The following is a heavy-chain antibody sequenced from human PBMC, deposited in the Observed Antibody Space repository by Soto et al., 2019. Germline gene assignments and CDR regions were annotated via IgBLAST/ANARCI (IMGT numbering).Heavy chain of an antibody. CDR3: ARFYYGSTEYFHH. D-gene: IGHD3-22*01. Sequence: SETLSLTCTVSGGSISTYYWSWIRKPPGKGLEWIGYIYYSGSTNYNPSLKSRVTISVDTSKNQFSLKLSSVTAADTAVYYCARFYYGSTEYFHHWGQGTLVTVSS. CDR1: GGSISTYY. J-gene: IGHJ1*01. V-gene: IGHV4-59*08. CDR2: IYYSGST.